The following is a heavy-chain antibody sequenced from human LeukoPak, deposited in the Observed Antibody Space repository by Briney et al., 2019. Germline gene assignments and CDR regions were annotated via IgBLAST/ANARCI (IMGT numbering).Heavy chain of an antibody. V-gene: IGHV3-21*01. CDR3: ARWYGEFLYYSDY. CDR1: GFPFSSYS. Sequence: GGSLRLSCAASGFPFSSYSMNWVRQAPGKGLEWVSSISSSSSYIYYADSVKGRFTISRDNAKNSLYLQMNSLRAEDTAVYYCARWYGEFLYYSDYWGQGTLVTVSS. J-gene: IGHJ4*02. D-gene: IGHD3-10*01. CDR2: ISSSSSYI.